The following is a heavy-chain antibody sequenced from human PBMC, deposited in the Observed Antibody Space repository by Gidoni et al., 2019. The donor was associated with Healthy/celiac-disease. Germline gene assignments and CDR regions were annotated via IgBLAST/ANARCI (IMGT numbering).Heavy chain of an antibody. CDR1: GYTFTSYG. J-gene: IGHJ4*02. Sequence: QVQLVQSGAEVKKPGASVQVSCKASGYTFTSYGISWVRQAPGQGLEWMGWISAYNGNTNYAQKLQGRVTMTTDTSTSTAYMELRSLRSDDTAVYYCAREELGVDTAILFDYWGQGTLVTVSS. V-gene: IGHV1-18*04. CDR3: AREELGVDTAILFDY. D-gene: IGHD5-18*01. CDR2: ISAYNGNT.